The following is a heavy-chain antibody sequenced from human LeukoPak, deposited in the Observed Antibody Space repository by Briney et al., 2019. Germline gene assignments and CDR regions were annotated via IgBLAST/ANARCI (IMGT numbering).Heavy chain of an antibody. J-gene: IGHJ6*03. CDR1: GYSFTRYW. Sequence: GESLKISCKGPGYSFTRYWIGWVRQMPGKGLEWMGIIYPGDSDTRYSPSFQGQVTISADKSISTAYLQWSSLKASDTAMYYCARGPLGITYYMDVWGKGTTVTVSS. D-gene: IGHD7-27*01. CDR3: ARGPLGITYYMDV. CDR2: IYPGDSDT. V-gene: IGHV5-51*01.